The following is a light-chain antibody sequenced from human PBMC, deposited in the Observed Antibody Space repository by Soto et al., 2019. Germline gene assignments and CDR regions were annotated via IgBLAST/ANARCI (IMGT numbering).Light chain of an antibody. J-gene: IGKJ1*01. CDR2: DAS. V-gene: IGKV1-5*01. CDR3: QQYNSYSLWT. Sequence: DIQMTQSPSTLSASVVDRVTITCRASQSISTLLAWYQQKPGKAPELLISDASSLESGVPSRFSGSGSGAESTLTISSLQPDDFATYYCQQYNSYSLWTFGQGTKVDIK. CDR1: QSISTL.